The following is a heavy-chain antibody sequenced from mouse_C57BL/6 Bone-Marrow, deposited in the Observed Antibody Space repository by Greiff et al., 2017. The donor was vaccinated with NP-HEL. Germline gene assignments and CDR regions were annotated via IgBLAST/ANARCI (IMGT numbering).Heavy chain of an antibody. D-gene: IGHD3-2*02. V-gene: IGHV1-15*01. Sequence: QVQLQQSGAELVRPGASVTLSCKASGYTFTDYEMHWVKQTPVHGLEWIGAIDPETGGTAYNQKFKGKAILTADKSSSTAYLELRSLTSEDSAVYYCTRRGQLRPEYYYAMDYWGQGTSVTVSS. CDR3: TRRGQLRPEYYYAMDY. CDR1: GYTFTDYE. J-gene: IGHJ4*01. CDR2: IDPETGGT.